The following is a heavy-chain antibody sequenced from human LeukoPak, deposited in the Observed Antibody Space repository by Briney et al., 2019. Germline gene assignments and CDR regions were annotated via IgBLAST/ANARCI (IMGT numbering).Heavy chain of an antibody. Sequence: GESRKISCQASGYSSTSDWISWVRHMPAQGLDWMGRIEPSDSYTNYSPSFQGHVTISADKSISTAYLQWSSLKASDTAMYYCARTGGYDPYYYYYYGMDVWGQGTTVTVSS. CDR3: ARTGGYDPYYYYYYGMDV. D-gene: IGHD5-12*01. J-gene: IGHJ6*02. CDR2: IEPSDSYT. V-gene: IGHV5-10-1*01. CDR1: GYSSTSDW.